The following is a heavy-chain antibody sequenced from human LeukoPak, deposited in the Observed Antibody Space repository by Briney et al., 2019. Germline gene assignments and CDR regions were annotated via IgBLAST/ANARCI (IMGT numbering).Heavy chain of an antibody. Sequence: ASVKVSCKASGYTFTGYYMHWVRQAPGQGLEWMGWINPNSGGTNYAQKFQGRVTMTRDTSISTAYMELSRLRSDDTAVYYCARGITMVRGVRNLNWFDPWGQGTLVTASS. V-gene: IGHV1-2*02. CDR2: INPNSGGT. J-gene: IGHJ5*02. CDR3: ARGITMVRGVRNLNWFDP. CDR1: GYTFTGYY. D-gene: IGHD3-10*01.